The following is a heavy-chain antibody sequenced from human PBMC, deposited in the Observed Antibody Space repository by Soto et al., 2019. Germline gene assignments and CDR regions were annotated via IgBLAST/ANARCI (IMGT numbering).Heavy chain of an antibody. CDR2: IIPMFETS. Sequence: QVQLVQSGAEVKKPGSSVKVSCKASGYIFTNYAIDWVRQAPGQGLEWMGRIIPMFETSKYAQKFQGRVTIFADESTSTAYMEVNSLRSEDTAVYFCARMSTSRFVGPYYYYGMDVWGQGTTVTVSS. D-gene: IGHD2-2*01. V-gene: IGHV1-69*01. J-gene: IGHJ6*02. CDR1: GYIFTNYA. CDR3: ARMSTSRFVGPYYYYGMDV.